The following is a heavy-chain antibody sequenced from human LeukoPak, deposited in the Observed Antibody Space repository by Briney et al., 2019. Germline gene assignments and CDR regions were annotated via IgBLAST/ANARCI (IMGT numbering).Heavy chain of an antibody. J-gene: IGHJ4*02. D-gene: IGHD3-10*01. CDR2: IYYRGST. V-gene: IGHV4-31*03. Sequence: PSETLSLTCTVSGGPIISGGYYWSWIRQHPGKGLEWIGYIYYRGSTYYNPSLKSRVTISVDTSKNQFSLNLTSVTAADTAVYYCARWVVPGTLDYWGQGTLVTVSS. CDR1: GGPIISGGYY. CDR3: ARWVVPGTLDY.